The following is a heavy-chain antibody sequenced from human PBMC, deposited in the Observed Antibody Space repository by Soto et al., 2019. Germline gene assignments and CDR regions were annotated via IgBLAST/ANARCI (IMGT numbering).Heavy chain of an antibody. D-gene: IGHD1-1*01. Sequence: QVQLVQSGAEVKKPGSSVKVSCKASVGTFSSYAISWVRQAPGQGLEWMGGIIPIFGTANYAQKFQGRVTITAPESTSTANMEQSSVRSEDTAVYYCASPTKPLYYYSGMEVWGQGTTVTVSS. V-gene: IGHV1-69*12. CDR2: IIPIFGTA. CDR1: VGTFSSYA. J-gene: IGHJ6*02. CDR3: ASPTKPLYYYSGMEV.